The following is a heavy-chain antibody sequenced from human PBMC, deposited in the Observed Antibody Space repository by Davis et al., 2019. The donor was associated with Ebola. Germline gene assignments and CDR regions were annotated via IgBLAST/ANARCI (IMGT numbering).Heavy chain of an antibody. J-gene: IGHJ4*02. D-gene: IGHD1-26*01. V-gene: IGHV3-21*01. CDR3: ARDDGGWGPLPDY. Sequence: GGSLRLSCAASGFTFSTYSMSWVRQAPGKGLEWVSSISSSSSYIYYADSVKGRFTISRDNAKNSLYLQMNSLRAEDTAVYYCARDDGGWGPLPDYWGQGTLVTVSS. CDR1: GFTFSTYS. CDR2: ISSSSSYI.